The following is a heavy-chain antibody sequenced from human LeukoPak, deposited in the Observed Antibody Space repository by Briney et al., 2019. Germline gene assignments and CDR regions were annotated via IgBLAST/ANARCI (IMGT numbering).Heavy chain of an antibody. CDR2: IYTSGST. Sequence: SQTLSLTCTVSGGSISSGSYYWSWIRQPGGKGLEWIGRIYTSGSTNYNPSLKSRVTISVDTSKNQFSLKLSSVTAADTAVYYCARFTYYDFWIPSGYFDYWGQGTLVTVSS. D-gene: IGHD3-3*01. V-gene: IGHV4-61*02. CDR1: GGSISSGSYY. J-gene: IGHJ4*02. CDR3: ARFTYYDFWIPSGYFDY.